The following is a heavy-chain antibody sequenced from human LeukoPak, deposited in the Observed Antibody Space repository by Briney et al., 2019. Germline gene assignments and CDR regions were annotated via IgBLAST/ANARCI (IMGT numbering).Heavy chain of an antibody. J-gene: IGHJ3*02. CDR3: AREGYYYDSSGYYSEAFDI. Sequence: PGGSLRLSCAASGFTFSSNYMSWVRQAPGKGLEWVSVIYSGGSTYYADSVKGRFTISRDNSKNTLYLQMNSLRAEDTAVYYCAREGYYYDSSGYYSEAFDIWGQGTMVTVSS. CDR2: IYSGGST. V-gene: IGHV3-53*01. D-gene: IGHD3-22*01. CDR1: GFTFSSNY.